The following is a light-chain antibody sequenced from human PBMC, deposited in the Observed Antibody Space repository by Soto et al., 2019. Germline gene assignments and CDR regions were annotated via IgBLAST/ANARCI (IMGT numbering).Light chain of an antibody. CDR1: SSDVGGYNF. J-gene: IGLJ1*01. Sequence: QSALTQPPSASGSPGQSVTISCTGTSSDVGGYNFVSWYQQHPGKAPKLMIYEVTKRPSGVPDCFSGSKSGNTASLTVSGLLSEDEADYYCASYAGGNQVFGAGTKLTVL. CDR3: ASYAGGNQV. V-gene: IGLV2-8*01. CDR2: EVT.